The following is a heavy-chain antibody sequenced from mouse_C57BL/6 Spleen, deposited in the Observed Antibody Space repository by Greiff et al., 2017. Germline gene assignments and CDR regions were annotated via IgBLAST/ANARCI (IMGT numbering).Heavy chain of an antibody. J-gene: IGHJ2*01. CDR1: GFTFSDYG. D-gene: IGHD2-5*01. V-gene: IGHV5-17*01. Sequence: EVMLVESGGGLVKPGGSLKLSCAASGFTFSDYGMHWVRQAPEKGLEWVAYISSGSSTIYYADTVKGRFTISRDNAKNTLFLQMTSLRSEDTAMYYCARGHYSNLYFDYWGQGTTLTVSS. CDR2: ISSGSSTI. CDR3: ARGHYSNLYFDY.